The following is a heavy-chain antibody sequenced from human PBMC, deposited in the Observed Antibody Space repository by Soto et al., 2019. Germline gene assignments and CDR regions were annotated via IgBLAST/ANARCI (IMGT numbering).Heavy chain of an antibody. CDR2: ISKDGSSK. J-gene: IGHJ4*02. CDR1: GFTFSDHA. Sequence: QEQLVESGGGVVQPGGSLRLSCAASGFTFSDHAMHWVRQASGKGLDWVAIISKDGSSKYYADSVRGRFTISRDNSENRVYLQMNGLRDEDTAVYFCAIAVGVGGTSGLPDYWGQGILVTVS. V-gene: IGHV3-30-3*01. D-gene: IGHD2-21*01. CDR3: AIAVGVGGTSGLPDY.